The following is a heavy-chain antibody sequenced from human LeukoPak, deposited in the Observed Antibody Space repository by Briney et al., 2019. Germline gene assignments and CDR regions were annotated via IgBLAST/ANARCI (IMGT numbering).Heavy chain of an antibody. CDR2: LKQGGSDK. D-gene: IGHD2-15*01. CDR1: GFTFSSYA. Sequence: GGSLRPSCAASGFTFSSYAMSWVRQAPGKGLEWVASLKQGGSDKYYVDSVKGRFAISRDDAKNSLFLQMNSLRGEDTAVYYCAREGTGGYYFDFWGQGTLVTVSS. V-gene: IGHV3-7*01. CDR3: AREGTGGYYFDF. J-gene: IGHJ4*02.